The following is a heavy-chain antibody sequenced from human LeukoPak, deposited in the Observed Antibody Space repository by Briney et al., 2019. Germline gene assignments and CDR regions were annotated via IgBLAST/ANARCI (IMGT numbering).Heavy chain of an antibody. CDR3: ARAHSGSYPGY. D-gene: IGHD1-26*01. V-gene: IGHV1-46*01. J-gene: IGHJ4*02. Sequence: ASVKVSCKASGYTFTNFYMHWVRQAPGQGLEWMGLINPSGGSTSYAQKLQGRVAMTRDTSTSTVYMELSSLRSEDTAVYYCARAHSGSYPGYWGQGTLLTVSS. CDR2: INPSGGST. CDR1: GYTFTNFY.